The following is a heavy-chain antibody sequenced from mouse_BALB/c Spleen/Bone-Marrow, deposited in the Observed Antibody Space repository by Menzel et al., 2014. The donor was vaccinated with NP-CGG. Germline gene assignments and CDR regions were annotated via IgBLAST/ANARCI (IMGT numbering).Heavy chain of an antibody. J-gene: IGHJ4*01. CDR3: ARVITTGYYGKEY. Sequence: VQLQQSGAELVRPGVSVKISCKGSGYTFTDYTMHWVKQSHAKSLEWIGVISTYYGDASYNQKFKGKDTMTVDKSSSTAYMELARLTSEDSAIYYCARVITTGYYGKEYWGQGTPVTVSS. D-gene: IGHD2-4*01. CDR1: GYTFTDYT. CDR2: ISTYYGDA. V-gene: IGHV1S137*01.